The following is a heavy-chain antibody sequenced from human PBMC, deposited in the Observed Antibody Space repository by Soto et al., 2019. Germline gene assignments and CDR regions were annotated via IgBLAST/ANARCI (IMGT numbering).Heavy chain of an antibody. J-gene: IGHJ4*02. V-gene: IGHV3-53*01. D-gene: IGHD3-10*01. CDR1: GFTVSNNY. Sequence: EVQLVESGGGLIQPGGSLRLSCAVSGFTVSNNYMSWVRQAPGKGLEGVSVIYSGGYTAYGDSVKGRFTISRDNSKNTLNLQINTRSADATAVFYWARRRGGGGYWGQGTLVTVSS. CDR3: ARRRGGGGY. CDR2: IYSGGYT.